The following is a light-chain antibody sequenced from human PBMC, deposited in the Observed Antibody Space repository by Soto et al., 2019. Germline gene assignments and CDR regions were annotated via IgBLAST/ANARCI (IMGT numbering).Light chain of an antibody. CDR1: QGISSY. CDR3: QQLNSYPPT. CDR2: AAS. V-gene: IGKV1-9*01. J-gene: IGKJ4*01. Sequence: IQLTQSPSSLSASVGDRVTITCRASQGISSYLAWYQQKPGKAPKLLIYAASTLQSGVPSWFSGSGSGTDFTLTISSLQPEDFATYYCQQLNSYPPTFGGGTKVDIK.